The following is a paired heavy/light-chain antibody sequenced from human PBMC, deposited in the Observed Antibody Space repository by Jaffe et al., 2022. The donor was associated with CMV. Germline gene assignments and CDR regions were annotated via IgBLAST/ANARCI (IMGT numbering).Light chain of an antibody. CDR3: AAWDDSLSGVVFGGGVV. CDR2: RND. Sequence: QSVLTQPPSASGTPGQGVTISCSGSSFNIGSNYVSWYQKLPGTAPKLLIYRNDQRPSGVPDRFSGSKSGTSASLDISGLRSEDEADYYCAAWDDSLSGVVFGGGVVFGGGTKVTV. V-gene: IGLV1-47*01. J-gene: IGLJ2*01. CDR1: SFNIGSNY.
Heavy chain of an antibody. CDR1: GGSISSSTYY. V-gene: IGHV4-39*01. J-gene: IGHJ3*02. D-gene: IGHD1-26*01. CDR2: MSYSGTT. CDR3: ARHILRHSGTYEDDFDI. Sequence: QLQLQESGPGLVKPSETLSLTCSVSGGSISSSTYYWGWIRQPPGKGLEWIGSMSYSGTTYYNPSLTSRVAIYVDTSKNQFSLKLNSVTAADTSVYYCARHILRHSGTYEDDFDIWGQGTMVTVSS.